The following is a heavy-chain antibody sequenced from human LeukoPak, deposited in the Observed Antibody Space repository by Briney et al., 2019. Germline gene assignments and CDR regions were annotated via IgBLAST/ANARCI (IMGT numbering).Heavy chain of an antibody. Sequence: GGSLRLSCAASGFTFSSHAMSWVRQAPGKGLEWVSTITGSGDSTYYADSVKGRFTISRDNSRNTLYLQMNSLRAEDTAVYYCAKHGVDCSGGSCYSGGFFDYWGQGTLVTVSS. CDR2: ITGSGDST. V-gene: IGHV3-23*01. CDR1: GFTFSSHA. CDR3: AKHGVDCSGGSCYSGGFFDY. J-gene: IGHJ4*02. D-gene: IGHD2-15*01.